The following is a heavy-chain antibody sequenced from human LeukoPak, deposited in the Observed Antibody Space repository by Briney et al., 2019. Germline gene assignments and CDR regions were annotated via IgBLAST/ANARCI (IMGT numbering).Heavy chain of an antibody. V-gene: IGHV1-18*01. D-gene: IGHD3-22*01. Sequence: ASVKVSCKASGYTFTSYDISWVRQAPGQGLEWMGWISAYNGNTNYAQKLRGRVTMTTDTSTSTAYMELRSLRSDDTAVYYCARADVDYYDSSGSNWGQGTLVTVSS. J-gene: IGHJ4*02. CDR1: GYTFTSYD. CDR2: ISAYNGNT. CDR3: ARADVDYYDSSGSN.